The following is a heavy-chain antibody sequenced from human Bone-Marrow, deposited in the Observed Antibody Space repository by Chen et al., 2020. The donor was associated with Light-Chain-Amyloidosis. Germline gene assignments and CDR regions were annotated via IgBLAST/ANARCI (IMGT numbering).Heavy chain of an antibody. CDR2: IRGSGGSR. CDR1: GFAFSSYA. J-gene: IGHJ3*02. CDR3: AKDISYDDILPGYPADAFDI. V-gene: IGHV3-23*04. D-gene: IGHD3-9*01. Sequence: EVQLVESGGGLLQRGGSLRLSCAASGFAFSSYAMSWVRQAPGKGLEWVSTIRGSGGSRYYGDSVKVRLTISRDNSKNALFLQMNSLRAEDTAVYYCAKDISYDDILPGYPADAFDIWGQGTMVTVSS.